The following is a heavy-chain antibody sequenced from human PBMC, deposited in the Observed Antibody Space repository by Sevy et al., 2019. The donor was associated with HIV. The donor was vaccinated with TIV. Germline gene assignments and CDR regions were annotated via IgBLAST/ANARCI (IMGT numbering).Heavy chain of an antibody. CDR3: AKEGPHNWFDP. V-gene: IGHV3-23*01. CDR1: GLDFSSCA. CDR2: ISGNSVST. Sequence: GGSLRLSCAASGLDFSSCAMSWVRQAPGKGLEWISVISGNSVSTHYADSVKGRFAISRDNSKNTVYLQMSSLRAEDTAVYYCAKEGPHNWFDPWGQGTLVTVSS. J-gene: IGHJ5*02.